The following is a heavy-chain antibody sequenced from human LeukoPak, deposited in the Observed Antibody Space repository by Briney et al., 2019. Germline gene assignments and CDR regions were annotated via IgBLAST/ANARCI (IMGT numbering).Heavy chain of an antibody. J-gene: IGHJ6*02. CDR2: ISSSGSTI. CDR3: ARDQTRRTTIFGVVTPARYYYYGMDV. CDR1: GFTFSSCE. D-gene: IGHD3-3*01. Sequence: GGSLRLSCAASGFTFSSCEMNWVRQAPGKGLEWVSYISSSGSTIYYADSVKGRFTISRDNAKNSLYLQMNSLRAEDTAVYYCARDQTRRTTIFGVVTPARYYYYGMDVWGQGTTVTVSS. V-gene: IGHV3-48*03.